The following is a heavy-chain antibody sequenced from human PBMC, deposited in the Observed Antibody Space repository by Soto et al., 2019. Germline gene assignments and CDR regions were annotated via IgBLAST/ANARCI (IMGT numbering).Heavy chain of an antibody. D-gene: IGHD2-15*01. CDR2: ISAYNGNT. V-gene: IGHV1-18*01. CDR3: ARDRGYCSGGSCSTSLYYYYGMDV. Sequence: ASVKVSCKASGYTFTSYGISWVRQAPGQGLEWMGWISAYNGNTNYAQKLQGRVTMTTDTSTSTAYMELSSLRSEDTAVYYCARDRGYCSGGSCSTSLYYYYGMDVWGQGTTVTVSS. J-gene: IGHJ6*02. CDR1: GYTFTSYG.